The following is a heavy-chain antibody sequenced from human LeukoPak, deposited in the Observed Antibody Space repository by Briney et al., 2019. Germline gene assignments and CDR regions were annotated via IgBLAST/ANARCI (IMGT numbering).Heavy chain of an antibody. Sequence: PSETLSLTCAVYGGSFSGYYWSWIRQPPGKGLEWIGEINHSGSTNYNPSLKSRVTISVDTSKNQFSLKLSSVTAADTAVYYCARGLRGYYDSREYFQHWGQGTLVTVSS. CDR3: ARGLRGYYDSREYFQH. J-gene: IGHJ1*01. CDR2: INHSGST. CDR1: GGSFSGYY. V-gene: IGHV4-34*01. D-gene: IGHD3-22*01.